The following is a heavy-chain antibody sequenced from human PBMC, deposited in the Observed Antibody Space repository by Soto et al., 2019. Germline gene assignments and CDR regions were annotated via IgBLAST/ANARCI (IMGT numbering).Heavy chain of an antibody. CDR1: GGTFSSYT. CDR3: ASIMSSGYYYGMDV. Sequence: QVQLVQSGAEVKKPGSSVKVSCKASGGTFSSYTISWVRQAPGQGLEWMGRIIPILGITKYAQKFQGRVTSTADKSTSTAYMELSSLRSEDTAVYYCASIMSSGYYYGMDVWGQGTTVTVSS. D-gene: IGHD3-10*01. V-gene: IGHV1-69*02. CDR2: IIPILGIT. J-gene: IGHJ6*02.